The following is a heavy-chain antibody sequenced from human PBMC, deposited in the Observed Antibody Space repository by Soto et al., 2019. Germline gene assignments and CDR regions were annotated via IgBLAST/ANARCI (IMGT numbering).Heavy chain of an antibody. J-gene: IGHJ4*02. CDR2: ISSSSSYI. CDR1: GFTFSSYS. D-gene: IGHD2-15*01. CDR3: AREYRSGRALFDY. Sequence: PGGSLRLSCAASGFTFSSYSMNWVRQAPGKGLEWVSSISSSSSYIYYADSVKGRFTISRDNAKNSLYLQMNSLRAEDTAVYYCAREYRSGRALFDYWGQGTLVTVSS. V-gene: IGHV3-21*01.